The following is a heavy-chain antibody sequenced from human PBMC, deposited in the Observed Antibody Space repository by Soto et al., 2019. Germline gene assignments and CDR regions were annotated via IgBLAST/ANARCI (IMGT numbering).Heavy chain of an antibody. Sequence: QVQLVQSGAEVKKPGSSVKVSCNASGDAFTNYIFDWVRQAPGQGLEWMGGIIPMFGTPKYAQTFQDRVTISADVSTGTAYLELTSLRFDDTAVYYCARGRDQPPVGLHFDSWGEGTRVTVSS. CDR2: IIPMFGTP. V-gene: IGHV1-69*01. D-gene: IGHD1-26*01. CDR1: GDAFTNYI. J-gene: IGHJ4*02. CDR3: ARGRDQPPVGLHFDS.